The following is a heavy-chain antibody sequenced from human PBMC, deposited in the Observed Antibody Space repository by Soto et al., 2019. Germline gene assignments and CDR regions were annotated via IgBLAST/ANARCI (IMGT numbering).Heavy chain of an antibody. D-gene: IGHD2-2*02. CDR1: GGSVSSDTHY. Sequence: SETLSLTCTVSGGSVSSDTHYWSWIRQPPGKRLEWIGFIYSSGSTNYNPSLKSRVTMSVDTSKNQFSLKLRSVIAADTAVYHCARFVRSCSGTTCYTRADVWGQGTTVTVSS. J-gene: IGHJ6*02. CDR2: IYSSGST. CDR3: ARFVRSCSGTTCYTRADV. V-gene: IGHV4-61*01.